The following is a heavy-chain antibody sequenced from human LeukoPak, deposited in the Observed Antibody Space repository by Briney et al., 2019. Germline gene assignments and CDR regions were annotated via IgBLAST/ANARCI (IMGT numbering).Heavy chain of an antibody. V-gene: IGHV1-2*02. CDR1: GYTFTGYY. CDR2: INPNSGGT. J-gene: IGHJ4*02. Sequence: ASVKVSCKASGYTFTGYYMHWVRQAPGQGLEWMGWINPNSGGTNYAQKFQGRVTMTRDTSTSTAYMELSRLRSDDTAVYYCARSYAITMVRGVTSLSYDYWGQGTLVTVSS. D-gene: IGHD3-10*01. CDR3: ARSYAITMVRGVTSLSYDY.